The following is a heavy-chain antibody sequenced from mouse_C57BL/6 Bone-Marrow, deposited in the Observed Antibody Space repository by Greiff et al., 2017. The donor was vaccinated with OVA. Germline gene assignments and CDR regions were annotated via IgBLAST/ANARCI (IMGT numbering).Heavy chain of an antibody. D-gene: IGHD1-1*01. CDR2: ISDGGSYT. V-gene: IGHV5-4*01. CDR1: GFTFSSYA. CDR3: ARDLHGSSSHWYFDV. J-gene: IGHJ1*03. Sequence: EVKLVESEGGLVKPGGSLKLSCAASGFTFSSYAMSWVRQTPEKRLEWVATISDGGSYTYYPDNVKGRFTISRDNAKNNLYLQMSHLKSEDTAMYYCARDLHGSSSHWYFDVWGTGTTVTVSS.